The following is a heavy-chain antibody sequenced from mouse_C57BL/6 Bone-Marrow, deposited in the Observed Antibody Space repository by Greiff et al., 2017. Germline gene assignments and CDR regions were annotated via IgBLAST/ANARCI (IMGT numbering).Heavy chain of an antibody. J-gene: IGHJ1*03. Sequence: VQLQQSGGGLVQPGGSLSLSCAASGFTFTDYYMSWVRQPPGKALEWLGFIRNKANGYTTEYSASVKGRFTISRDNSQSILYLQMNALRAEDSATYYCARFYYYGSSYDWYFDVWGTGTTVTVSS. D-gene: IGHD1-1*01. CDR3: ARFYYYGSSYDWYFDV. V-gene: IGHV7-3*01. CDR1: GFTFTDYY. CDR2: IRNKANGYTT.